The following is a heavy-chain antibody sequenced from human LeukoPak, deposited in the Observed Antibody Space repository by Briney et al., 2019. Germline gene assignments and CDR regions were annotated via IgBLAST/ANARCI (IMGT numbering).Heavy chain of an antibody. CDR1: RFTFSDYT. D-gene: IGHD6-19*01. Sequence: GGSLRLSCAASRFTFSDYTMNWVRQAPGKGLEWVSTISASGGSIFYADSVKGRFTISRDNSKNTLYLQMNSLRVEDTAVYYCAKGRLVPDYWGQGTLVTVSS. CDR3: AKGRLVPDY. V-gene: IGHV3-23*01. J-gene: IGHJ4*02. CDR2: ISASGGSI.